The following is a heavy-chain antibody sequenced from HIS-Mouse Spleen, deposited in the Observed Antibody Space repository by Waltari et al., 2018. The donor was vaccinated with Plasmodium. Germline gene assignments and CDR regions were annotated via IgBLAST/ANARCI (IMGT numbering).Heavy chain of an antibody. CDR3: ARGSVAGWY. J-gene: IGHJ4*02. D-gene: IGHD6-19*01. Sequence: QLQLQESGPGLVKPSETLSLTCPVSGCSIRSSSYYWGWIRQPPGKGLEWIGSIYYSGSTYYNPSLKSRVTISVDTSKNQFSLKLSSVTAADTAVYYCARGSVAGWYWGQGTLVTVSS. CDR1: GCSIRSSSYY. V-gene: IGHV4-39*07. CDR2: IYYSGST.